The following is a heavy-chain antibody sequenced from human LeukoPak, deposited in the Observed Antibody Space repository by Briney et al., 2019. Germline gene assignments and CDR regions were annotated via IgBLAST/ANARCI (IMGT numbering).Heavy chain of an antibody. CDR2: IYYSGST. J-gene: IGHJ3*02. D-gene: IGHD4-17*01. CDR1: GGSISSGGYS. Sequence: SETLSLTCAVSGGSISSGGYSWSWIRQPPGKGLEWIGYIYYSGSTYYNPSLKGRVTISVDTSKNQFSLKLSSVTAADTAVYYCAGTTVTTGGAFDIWGQGTMVTVSS. V-gene: IGHV4-30-4*07. CDR3: AGTTVTTGGAFDI.